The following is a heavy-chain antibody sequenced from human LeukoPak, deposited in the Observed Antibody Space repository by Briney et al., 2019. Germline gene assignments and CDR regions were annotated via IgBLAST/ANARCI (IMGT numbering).Heavy chain of an antibody. J-gene: IGHJ4*02. CDR1: GDSISGYY. Sequence: PSETLSLTCTVSGDSISGYYWAWMRQPPGKGLEWIGYIYSSGSTKYNPSLESRLSISIDTSKNQFSLKLSSVTAADTAVYFCARLRNYCDYWGQGTLVTVSS. CDR3: ARLRNYCDY. V-gene: IGHV4-59*01. CDR2: IYSSGST. D-gene: IGHD4-17*01.